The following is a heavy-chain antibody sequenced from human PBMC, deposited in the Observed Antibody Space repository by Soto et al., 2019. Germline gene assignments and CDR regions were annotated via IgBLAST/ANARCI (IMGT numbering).Heavy chain of an antibody. CDR3: TVGRWAARAYYYSYGMDV. V-gene: IGHV3-15*01. D-gene: IGHD6-6*01. J-gene: IGHJ6*02. CDR1: GFTFNNAW. Sequence: EVQLVESGGGLVKSGGSLRLSCAASGFTFNNAWMSWVRQAPGKGLEWVGRIKSTVDGGTTDYAAPVKGRFTISRDDSRNTLDLQMNSLKTEDTGVYYCTVGRWAARAYYYSYGMDVWGQGATATVSS. CDR2: IKSTVDGGTT.